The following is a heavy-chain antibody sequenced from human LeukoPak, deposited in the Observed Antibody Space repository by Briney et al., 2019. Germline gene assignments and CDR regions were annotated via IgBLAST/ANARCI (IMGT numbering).Heavy chain of an antibody. CDR1: GFTFSSYE. Sequence: SLRLSCAASGFTFSSYEMNWVRQAPGKGLEWVSGISWNSGSIGYADSVKGRFTISRDNAKNSLYLQMNSLRAEDTALYYCAKSVSGSYYYFDYWGQGTLVTVSS. V-gene: IGHV3-9*01. CDR3: AKSVSGSYYYFDY. CDR2: ISWNSGSI. J-gene: IGHJ4*02. D-gene: IGHD1-26*01.